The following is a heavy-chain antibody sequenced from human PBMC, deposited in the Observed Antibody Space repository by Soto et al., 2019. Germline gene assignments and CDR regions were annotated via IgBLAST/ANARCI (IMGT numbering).Heavy chain of an antibody. CDR1: GFTFSSYA. V-gene: IGHV3-23*01. Sequence: GGSLRLSCAASGFTFSSYAMSWVRQAPGKGLEWVSAISGSGGSTYYADSVKGRFTISRDNSKNTLYLQMNSLRAEDTAVYYCAKEGYYYDSSGYFFEDYWGQGTLVTVSS. CDR3: AKEGYYYDSSGYFFEDY. J-gene: IGHJ4*02. CDR2: ISGSGGST. D-gene: IGHD3-22*01.